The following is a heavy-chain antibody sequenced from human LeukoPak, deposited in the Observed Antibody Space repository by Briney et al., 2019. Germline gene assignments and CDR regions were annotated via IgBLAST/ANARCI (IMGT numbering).Heavy chain of an antibody. CDR2: IYRNGST. CDR1: GYSMSNGYY. J-gene: IGHJ4*02. V-gene: IGHV4-38-2*02. D-gene: IGHD3-22*01. CDR3: ARGDSSGHPAFDY. Sequence: SETLSLTCSVSGYSMSNGYYWGCIRQPPGKGLEWIASIYRNGSTYYNPSLKSRVTISMDTSKNQFSLKLTSVTAADTAVYYCARGDSSGHPAFDYWGQGTLVTVSS.